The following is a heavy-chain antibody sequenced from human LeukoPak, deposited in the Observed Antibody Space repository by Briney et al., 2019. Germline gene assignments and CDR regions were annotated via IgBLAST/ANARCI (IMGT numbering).Heavy chain of an antibody. D-gene: IGHD3-3*01. V-gene: IGHV3-9*03. CDR2: ISWNSDSI. CDR1: GFTFDDYA. J-gene: IGHJ5*02. Sequence: PGRSLRLSCAASGFTFDDYAMHWVRQAPGKGLAWVSGISWNSDSIAYADSVKGRFTISRDNAKNSLYLQMNSLRAEDMALYYCAKEPLLPSITIFGVVPGINNWFDPWGQGTLVTVSS. CDR3: AKEPLLPSITIFGVVPGINNWFDP.